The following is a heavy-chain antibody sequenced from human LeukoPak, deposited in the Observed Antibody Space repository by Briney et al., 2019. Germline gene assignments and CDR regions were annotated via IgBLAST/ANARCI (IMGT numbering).Heavy chain of an antibody. CDR3: ASGSLGDGYGVGDYYQYMDV. CDR2: IMPLFGTA. D-gene: IGHD5-24*01. CDR1: GGTFNSYA. V-gene: IGHV1-69*05. J-gene: IGHJ6*03. Sequence: SVKVSCKASGGTFNSYAISRVRQAPGQGLEWMGGIMPLFGTANYAQEFQGRVTFTTDESAPTAYMEVSSLRSEDTAVYYCASGSLGDGYGVGDYYQYMDVWGKGTTVTVSS.